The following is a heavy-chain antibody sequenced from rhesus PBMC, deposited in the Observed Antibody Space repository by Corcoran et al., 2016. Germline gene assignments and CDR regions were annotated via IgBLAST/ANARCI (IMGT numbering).Heavy chain of an antibody. CDR2: VPGSGEIP. CDR3: AKGSARSPHY. J-gene: IGHJ4*01. D-gene: IGHD1-44*02. V-gene: IGHV4-173*01. CDR1: GGSISSDY. Sequence: QLQLQESGPGLVKPSETLSLTCAVSGGSISSDYCNWIRRSPEKGLEWIGRVPGSGEIPENNPSLKARVTISTDTPRNQFSLKLNSVTAADTAVYYCAKGSARSPHYWGQGVLVTVSS.